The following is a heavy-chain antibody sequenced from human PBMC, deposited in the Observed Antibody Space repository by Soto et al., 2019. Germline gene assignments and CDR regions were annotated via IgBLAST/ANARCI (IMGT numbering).Heavy chain of an antibody. CDR3: ARDSFVDFFGRH. J-gene: IGHJ4*02. Sequence: EVQLVESGGGLVQPGGSLRLSCAASGFTVSSNYMSWVRQAPGKGLEWVSLIYSGGSSYYADSVKGRFTIYRDNSKNTLYLQMDSLRVEDTAVYYCARDSFVDFFGRHWGQGTLVTVSS. V-gene: IGHV3-66*01. CDR1: GFTVSSNY. D-gene: IGHD5-12*01. CDR2: IYSGGSS.